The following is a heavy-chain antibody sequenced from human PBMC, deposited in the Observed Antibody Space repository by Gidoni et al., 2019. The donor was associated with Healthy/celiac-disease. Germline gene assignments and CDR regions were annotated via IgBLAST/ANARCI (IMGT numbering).Heavy chain of an antibody. CDR3: ARIRPEYYYDSSGYSDAFDI. V-gene: IGHV2-26*01. Sequence: QVTLKESGPVLVKPTETLTLACTVSGFSLSNARMGVSWIRQPPGKALEWLEHMFSNDEKSYSTSLKSRLTSSKDTSKSQVVLTMTNMDPVDTATYYGARIRPEYYYDSSGYSDAFDIWGQGTMVTVSS. CDR2: MFSNDEK. J-gene: IGHJ3*02. D-gene: IGHD3-22*01. CDR1: GFSLSNARMG.